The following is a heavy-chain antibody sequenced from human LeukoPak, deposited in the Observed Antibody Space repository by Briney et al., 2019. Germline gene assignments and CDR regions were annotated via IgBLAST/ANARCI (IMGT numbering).Heavy chain of an antibody. CDR2: VFLDDSDT. D-gene: IGHD2-2*02. CDR1: GHRFNSHW. CDR3: ARGLVVVPAAIGYYFDY. V-gene: IGHV5-51*01. Sequence: GESLKISCQGSGHRFNSHWIGWVRQMPGKGLEWMGSVFLDDSDTRYSPSFQGQVTISAAKSISTAYLQWSSLKASDTAMYYCARGLVVVPAAIGYYFDYWGQGTLVTVSS. J-gene: IGHJ4*02.